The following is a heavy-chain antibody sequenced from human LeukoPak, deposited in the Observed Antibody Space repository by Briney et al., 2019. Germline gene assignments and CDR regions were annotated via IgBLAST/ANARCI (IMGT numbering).Heavy chain of an antibody. J-gene: IGHJ4*02. CDR2: VSGYTGNT. Sequence: ASVKVSFTTSGYTFTTYGVSWVRQAPGQGLEWMGWVSGYTGNTNYAERFQGRVTMTTDTSTSTVYMELTSLRSDDTAVYYCARGEVSASLYYFDFWGQGTLVTVS. D-gene: IGHD2-2*01. CDR1: GYTFTTYG. V-gene: IGHV1-18*01. CDR3: ARGEVSASLYYFDF.